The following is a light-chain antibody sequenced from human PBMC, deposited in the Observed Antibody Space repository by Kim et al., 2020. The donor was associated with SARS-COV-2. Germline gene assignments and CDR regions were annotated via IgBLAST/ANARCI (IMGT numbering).Light chain of an antibody. V-gene: IGLV1-51*01. CDR2: NND. J-gene: IGLJ2*01. Sequence: QKVTISCSGSSSNIGKNIVSWYQQFPGTAPKLLIYNNDKRAAGIPDRFVGSKSGTSATLGINGLQTGDEADYYCGEWDNSLSAGIFGGGTQLTVL. CDR1: SSNIGKNI. CDR3: GEWDNSLSAGI.